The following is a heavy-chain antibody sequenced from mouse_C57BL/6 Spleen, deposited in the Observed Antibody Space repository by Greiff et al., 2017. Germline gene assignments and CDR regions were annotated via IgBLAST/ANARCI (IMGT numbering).Heavy chain of an antibody. CDR3: ARTTVVATDSGD. CDR1: GYTFTSYW. J-gene: IGHJ2*01. D-gene: IGHD1-1*01. CDR2: IYPGSGST. V-gene: IGHV1-55*01. Sequence: QVQLQQPGAELVKPGASVKMSCKASGYTFTSYWITWVKQRPGQGLEWIGDIYPGSGSTNYNEKFKSKATLTVDTSSSTAYMQLSSLTSEDSAVYYCARTTVVATDSGDWGQGTTLTVCS.